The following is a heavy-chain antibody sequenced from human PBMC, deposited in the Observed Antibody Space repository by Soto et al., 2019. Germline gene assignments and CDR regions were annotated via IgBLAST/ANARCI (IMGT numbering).Heavy chain of an antibody. CDR3: ARDRGGYYFDY. CDR2: NYYSGST. Sequence: SETLSLTCTVSGGSVSSGSYYWSWIRQPPGKGLEWIGYNYYSGSTNYNPSLKSRATISVDTSKNQFSLKLSSVTAADTAVYFCARDRGGYYFDYWGQGTLVTVSS. V-gene: IGHV4-61*01. D-gene: IGHD3-10*01. J-gene: IGHJ4*02. CDR1: GGSVSSGSYY.